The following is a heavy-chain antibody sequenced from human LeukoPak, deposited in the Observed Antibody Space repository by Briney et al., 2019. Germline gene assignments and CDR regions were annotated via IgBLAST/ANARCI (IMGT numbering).Heavy chain of an antibody. CDR1: GFSFSVFW. Sequence: GGSLRLSCAASGFSFSVFWMHWVRQVPGKGPVWVSRIKTDGSITDYADSVKGRFTISRDNAKNTLYLQMNSLRAEDTAVYYCARGDILTGYTFGYWGQGTLVTVSS. CDR3: ARGDILTGYTFGY. D-gene: IGHD3-9*01. V-gene: IGHV3-74*01. CDR2: IKTDGSIT. J-gene: IGHJ4*02.